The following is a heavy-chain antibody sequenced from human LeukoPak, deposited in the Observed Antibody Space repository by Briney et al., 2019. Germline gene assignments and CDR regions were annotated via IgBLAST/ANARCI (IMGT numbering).Heavy chain of an antibody. J-gene: IGHJ4*02. Sequence: PGGSLRLSCAASGFTFSSYGMHWVRQAPGKGLEWVAVISYDGSNKYYADSVKGRFTISRDNSKNTLYLQMNSLRAEDTAVYYCEKGGEYGVHSHNPLHAEYYFDYWGQGYLGTASS. V-gene: IGHV3-30*18. CDR1: GFTFSSYG. D-gene: IGHD3-10*01. CDR3: EKGGEYGVHSHNPLHAEYYFDY. CDR2: ISYDGSNK.